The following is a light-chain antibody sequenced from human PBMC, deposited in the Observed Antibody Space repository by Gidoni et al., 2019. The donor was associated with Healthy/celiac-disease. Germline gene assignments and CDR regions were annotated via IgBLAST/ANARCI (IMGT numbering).Light chain of an antibody. J-gene: IGLJ1*01. CDR3: GTWDSSLSAYV. CDR1: SPNIGNNY. V-gene: IGLV1-51*02. CDR2: ENN. Sequence: QSVLPHPPSVSAAPGQKVTISCSGSSPNIGNNYVSWYQQPPGTAPKLLIYENNKRPSGIPDRFSGSKSGTSATLGITGLQTGDEADYYGGTWDSSLSAYVFGTGTKVTVL.